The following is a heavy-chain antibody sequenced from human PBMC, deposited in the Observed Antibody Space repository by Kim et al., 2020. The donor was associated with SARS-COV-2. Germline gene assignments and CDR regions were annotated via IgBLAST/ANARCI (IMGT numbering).Heavy chain of an antibody. CDR3: ARGAYNGNSGSMEGY. Sequence: ASVKVSCKASGYTFTGYYMHWVRQAPGQGLEWMGWINPNSGGTNYAQKFQGRVTMTRDTSISTAYMELSRLRSDDTAVYYCARGAYNGNSGSMEGYWGQGTLVTVSS. V-gene: IGHV1-2*02. CDR1: GYTFTGYY. CDR2: INPNSGGT. J-gene: IGHJ4*02. D-gene: IGHD1-26*01.